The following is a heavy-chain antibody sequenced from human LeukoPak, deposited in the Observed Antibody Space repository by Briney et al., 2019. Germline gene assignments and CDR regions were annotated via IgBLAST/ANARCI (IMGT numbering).Heavy chain of an antibody. Sequence: PGGSLRLSCAASGFTFSSYWMGWVRQAPGKGLEWVANINQDGSEKYYVDSVKGRFTISRDNAKNSLYLQMNSLRAEDTGVYYCARDIYGGHDYWGQGTLVTVSS. CDR2: INQDGSEK. V-gene: IGHV3-7*04. CDR3: ARDIYGGHDY. D-gene: IGHD4-23*01. CDR1: GFTFSSYW. J-gene: IGHJ4*02.